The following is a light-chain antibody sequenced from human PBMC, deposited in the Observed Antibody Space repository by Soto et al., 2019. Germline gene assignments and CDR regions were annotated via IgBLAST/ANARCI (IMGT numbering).Light chain of an antibody. CDR1: ENVASNY. Sequence: IVLTQSPGTLCLATGQRDTLSCRASENVASNYLAWYQQKPGQDNRIIIYGESTRATGIKDRFSGSGSGTDFTLTISRMEPEDLAVYYCQQYGSSPITFGTGTRLEIK. J-gene: IGKJ5*01. CDR2: GES. CDR3: QQYGSSPIT. V-gene: IGKV3-20*01.